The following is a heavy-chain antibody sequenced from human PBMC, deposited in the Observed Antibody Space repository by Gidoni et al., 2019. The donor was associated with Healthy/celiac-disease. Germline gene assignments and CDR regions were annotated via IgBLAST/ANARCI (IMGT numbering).Heavy chain of an antibody. CDR2: ISSSSSYI. CDR1: GFTFSSYS. CDR3: ARDNRGWFDP. D-gene: IGHD7-27*01. Sequence: EVQLVESGGGLVKPVGSLRLPCAASGFTFSSYSMNWGRQAPGKGLAWVSSISSSSSYIYYADSVKGGFTISRDNAKNSLYLQMNSLRAEDTAVYYCARDNRGWFDPWGQGTLVTVSS. J-gene: IGHJ5*02. V-gene: IGHV3-21*01.